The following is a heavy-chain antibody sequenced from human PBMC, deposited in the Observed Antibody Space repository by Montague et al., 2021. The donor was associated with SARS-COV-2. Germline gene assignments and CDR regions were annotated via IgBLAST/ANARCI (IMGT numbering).Heavy chain of an antibody. CDR1: GFSSSEYA. D-gene: IGHD2-15*01. CDR2: ISYDGSNK. Sequence: SLRLSCAASGFSSSEYAMHWVRQAPGKGLEWVAIISYDGSNKYYAVSVKGRFTISRDNSKNTLFLQMSSLRAEDTAVYFCARDRDTRHTTPIDYWGQGTLVTVSS. CDR3: ARDRDTRHTTPIDY. V-gene: IGHV3-30*04. J-gene: IGHJ4*02.